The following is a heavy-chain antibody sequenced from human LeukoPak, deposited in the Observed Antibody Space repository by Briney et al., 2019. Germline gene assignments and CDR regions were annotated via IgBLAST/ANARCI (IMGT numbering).Heavy chain of an antibody. V-gene: IGHV3-21*01. D-gene: IGHD6-13*01. Sequence: GGSLRLSSAASGFTFSSYSMNWVRQAPGKGLEWVSSISSSSYIYYADSVKGRFTISRDNAKNSLYLQMNSLRAEDTAVYYCARAFGIAAARLDYWGQGTLVTVSS. CDR1: GFTFSSYS. J-gene: IGHJ4*02. CDR2: ISSSSYI. CDR3: ARAFGIAAARLDY.